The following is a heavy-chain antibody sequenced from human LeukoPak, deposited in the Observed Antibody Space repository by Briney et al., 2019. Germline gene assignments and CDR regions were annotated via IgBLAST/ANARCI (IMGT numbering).Heavy chain of an antibody. Sequence: PGGSLTLSCAASGCTFRRYAKHWVRQAPGKGLEWVAVISYDGSNKYYADSVKGRFAIPRDNSKNTLDQHMNRLRAEDTAVYYCARGDYGNYYFDCWGQGAMLSVCS. V-gene: IGHV3-30*09. CDR3: ARGDYGNYYFDC. J-gene: IGHJ4*02. CDR2: ISYDGSNK. CDR1: GCTFRRYA. D-gene: IGHD4-17*01.